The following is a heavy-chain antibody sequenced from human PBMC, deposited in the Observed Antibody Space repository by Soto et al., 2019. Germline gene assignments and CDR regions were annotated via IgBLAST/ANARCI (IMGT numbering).Heavy chain of an antibody. D-gene: IGHD5-18*01. CDR3: ARDRLMATAGTARHYFGLDV. Sequence: SETLSLTCTVSGGSIRSGGYYWSWVRQNPRRGLEWIGNIYYSGNTYYNPSLKSRLTISVDTSKNQFSLNLSSVTVADTAVYYCARDRLMATAGTARHYFGLDVWGQGTTVTVSS. J-gene: IGHJ6*02. V-gene: IGHV4-31*03. CDR1: GGSIRSGGYY. CDR2: IYYSGNT.